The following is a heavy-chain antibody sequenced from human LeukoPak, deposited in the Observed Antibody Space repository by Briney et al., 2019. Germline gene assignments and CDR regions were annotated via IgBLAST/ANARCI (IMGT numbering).Heavy chain of an antibody. CDR2: IYTTGRT. Sequence: PSETLSLTRDVSGVSISSYWWSWVRKPAGKGLEWIGRIYTTGRTNYSPSFQSRVTMSIDMSKNHFSLTLRSVTAADTAVYYCARAGYTISAFHSDFWGQGAPVTVSS. J-gene: IGHJ4*02. V-gene: IGHV4-4*07. D-gene: IGHD5-24*01. CDR1: GVSISSYW. CDR3: ARAGYTISAFHSDF.